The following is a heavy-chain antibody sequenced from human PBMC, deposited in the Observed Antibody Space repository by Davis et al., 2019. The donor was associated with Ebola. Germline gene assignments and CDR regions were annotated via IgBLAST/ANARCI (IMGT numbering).Heavy chain of an antibody. D-gene: IGHD6-19*01. Sequence: PGGSLRLSCLRSEFTFRSYWFHWVRQAPGNGLEWVSSISGIGDETYYADFVKGRFTMSRDNSRNTLYLQMDNLRAEDTAVYFCALIPQYSSGWHDWGQGTLVTVSS. V-gene: IGHV3-23*01. CDR3: ALIPQYSSGWHD. CDR2: ISGIGDET. CDR1: EFTFRSYW. J-gene: IGHJ4*02.